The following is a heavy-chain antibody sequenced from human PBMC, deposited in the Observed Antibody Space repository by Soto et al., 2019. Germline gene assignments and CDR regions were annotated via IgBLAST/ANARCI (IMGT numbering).Heavy chain of an antibody. V-gene: IGHV1-8*01. CDR1: GYTFTGYD. J-gene: IGHJ3*02. Sequence: ASVKVSCKASGYTFTGYDISWVRQATGQGLEWMGWMNPNSGNTGYAQKFQGRVTMTRNTSISTAYMELSSLRSEDTAVYYCARETSSRAFDIWGQGTMVTVSS. CDR2: MNPNSGNT. D-gene: IGHD6-6*01. CDR3: ARETSSRAFDI.